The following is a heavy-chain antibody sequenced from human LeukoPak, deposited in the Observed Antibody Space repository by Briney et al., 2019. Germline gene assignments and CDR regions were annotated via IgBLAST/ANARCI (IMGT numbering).Heavy chain of an antibody. D-gene: IGHD6-19*01. CDR2: ISYDGSKE. Sequence: GGSLRLSCAASGFTFSSYGMHWVRQAPGKGLEGVAVISYDGSKEYYADSVKGRFTISRDNSKNTLYLQMNSLRAEDTAVYYCAKDLGRIAVFDYWGQGTLVTVSS. V-gene: IGHV3-30*18. CDR3: AKDLGRIAVFDY. CDR1: GFTFSSYG. J-gene: IGHJ4*02.